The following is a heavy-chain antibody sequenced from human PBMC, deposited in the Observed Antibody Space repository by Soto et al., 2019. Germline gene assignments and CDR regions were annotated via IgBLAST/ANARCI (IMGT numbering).Heavy chain of an antibody. Sequence: SETLSLTCTFSGGSISSYYWIWIRQPPGKGLEWIGYIYHSGSTNYNPSLKSRVTISVDTSKNQFSLKLSSVTAADTAVYYCARVIAVAGYHYYGMDVWGQGTTVTVSS. CDR1: GGSISSYY. V-gene: IGHV4-59*01. CDR2: IYHSGST. J-gene: IGHJ6*02. D-gene: IGHD6-19*01. CDR3: ARVIAVAGYHYYGMDV.